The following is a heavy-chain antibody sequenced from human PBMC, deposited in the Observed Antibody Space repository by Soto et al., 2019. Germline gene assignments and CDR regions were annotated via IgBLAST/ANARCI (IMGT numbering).Heavy chain of an antibody. J-gene: IGHJ6*02. Sequence: QVQLVQSGAEVKKPGSSVKVSCKASGGTFSSYAISWVRQAPGQGLEWMGEIIPIFGTADYAQKFQGRVTITADESTSTANMELSSLRSEDTAVYYCASLIAAAGPPHSPRYYYGMDVWGQGTTVTVSS. V-gene: IGHV1-69*12. CDR1: GGTFSSYA. D-gene: IGHD6-13*01. CDR3: ASLIAAAGPPHSPRYYYGMDV. CDR2: IIPIFGTA.